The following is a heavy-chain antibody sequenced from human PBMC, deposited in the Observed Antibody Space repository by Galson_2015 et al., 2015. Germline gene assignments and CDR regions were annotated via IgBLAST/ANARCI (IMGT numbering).Heavy chain of an antibody. V-gene: IGHV3-21*01. D-gene: IGHD1-26*01. Sequence: SLRLSCAASGFTFSSYRMNWVRQAPGKGLEWVSSISSSSSYIYYADSVKGRFTISRDNAKNSLYLQMNSLRAEDTAVYYCARGGTGGMDVWGQGTTVTVSS. CDR3: ARGGTGGMDV. CDR1: GFTFSSYR. J-gene: IGHJ6*02. CDR2: ISSSSSYI.